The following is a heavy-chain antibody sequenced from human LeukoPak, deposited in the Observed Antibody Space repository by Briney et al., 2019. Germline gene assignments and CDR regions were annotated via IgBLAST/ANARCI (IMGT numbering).Heavy chain of an antibody. CDR1: GFTFSDYY. CDR2: ISSSGSTI. D-gene: IGHD2/OR15-2a*01. V-gene: IGHV3-11*01. CDR3: AKDRTSKRGAYFDY. J-gene: IGHJ4*02. Sequence: GGSLRLSCAASGFTFSDYYMSWIRQAPGKGLEWVSYISSSGSTIYYADSVKGRFTISRDNAKNSLYLQMNSLRAEDTALYYCAKDRTSKRGAYFDYWGQGTLVTVSS.